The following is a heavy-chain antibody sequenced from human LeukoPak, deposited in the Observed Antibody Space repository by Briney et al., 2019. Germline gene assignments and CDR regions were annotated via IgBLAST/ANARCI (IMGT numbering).Heavy chain of an antibody. J-gene: IGHJ4*02. Sequence: GGSLRLSCAASGFTVSSNYMSWVRQAPGKGLEWVSVIYSGGSTYYADSVKGRFTISRDNSKNTLYLQMNSLRADDTAVYYCARGSFQDSGWYGNFDYWGQGTLVTVSS. D-gene: IGHD6-19*01. CDR1: GFTVSSNY. V-gene: IGHV3-66*02. CDR3: ARGSFQDSGWYGNFDY. CDR2: IYSGGST.